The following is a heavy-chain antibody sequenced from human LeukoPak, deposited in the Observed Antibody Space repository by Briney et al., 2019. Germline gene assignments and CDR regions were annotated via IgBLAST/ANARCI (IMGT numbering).Heavy chain of an antibody. D-gene: IGHD1-26*01. V-gene: IGHV4-38-2*01. J-gene: IGHJ4*02. CDR2: IYHSGST. CDR1: GYSISSGYY. Sequence: SETLSLTCVVSGYSISSGYYWGWIRQPPGKGLEWIGGIYHSGSTYYNPSLKSRVTISVDTSKNQFSLKVSSVTAADTAVYYCARHWRASTWFDYWGQGTLVTVPS. CDR3: ARHWRASTWFDY.